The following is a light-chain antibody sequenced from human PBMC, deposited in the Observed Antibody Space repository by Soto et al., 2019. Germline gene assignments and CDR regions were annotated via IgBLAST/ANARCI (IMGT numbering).Light chain of an antibody. J-gene: IGLJ1*01. CDR1: SSNIGSSS. V-gene: IGLV1-44*01. Sequence: QSLLTQPPSASRTPGHRVTISCSGSSSNIGSSSVNWYQLLPGAAPKLLIYNNKPWSSGVPDRLSGSKSGTSASLAISGLQSEDEADYYCAAWDVSLNGHYAFGTGTKVTVL. CDR3: AAWDVSLNGHYA. CDR2: NNK.